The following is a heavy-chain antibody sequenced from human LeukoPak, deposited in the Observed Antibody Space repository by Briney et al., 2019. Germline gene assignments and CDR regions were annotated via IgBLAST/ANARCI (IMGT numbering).Heavy chain of an antibody. Sequence: PGGSQSLSCAASGFIFISYSMSWVRQAPGTGMECLSATSGSGGGTSYADSVKGRFTISRDTSKNTLYLQMNSLRAEDTAVYYCAKDLRTLDAFDIWGQGTMVTVSS. CDR1: GFIFISYS. V-gene: IGHV3-23*01. J-gene: IGHJ3*02. CDR2: TSGSGGGT. CDR3: AKDLRTLDAFDI.